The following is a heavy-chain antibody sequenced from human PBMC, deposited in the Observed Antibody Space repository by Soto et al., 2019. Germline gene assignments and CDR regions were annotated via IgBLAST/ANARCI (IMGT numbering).Heavy chain of an antibody. Sequence: GGSLRLSCAASGFTFRSYAMHWVRQAPGKGLEWVAVISYDGSNKYYADSVKGRFTISRDNSKNTLFLQMNSLRAEDTAVYYCARPLWRDDYNWGYFDLWGRGTLVTVSS. CDR1: GFTFRSYA. V-gene: IGHV3-30-3*01. D-gene: IGHD4-4*01. CDR3: ARPLWRDDYNWGYFDL. CDR2: ISYDGSNK. J-gene: IGHJ2*01.